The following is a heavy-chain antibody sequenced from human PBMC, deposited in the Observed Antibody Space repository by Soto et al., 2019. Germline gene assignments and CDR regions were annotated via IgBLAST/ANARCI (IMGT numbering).Heavy chain of an antibody. Sequence: SETLSLTCTVSGGSISSGDYYWSWIRQPPGKGLEWIGYIYYSGSTYYNPSLKSRVTISVDTSKNQFSLKLSSVTAADTAVYYCAVRDGYNTRMDVWGQGTTVTVSS. CDR3: AVRDGYNTRMDV. V-gene: IGHV4-30-4*01. D-gene: IGHD5-12*01. CDR2: IYYSGST. J-gene: IGHJ6*02. CDR1: GGSISSGDYY.